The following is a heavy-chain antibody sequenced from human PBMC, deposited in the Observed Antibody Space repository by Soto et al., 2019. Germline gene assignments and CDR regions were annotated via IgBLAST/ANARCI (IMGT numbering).Heavy chain of an antibody. V-gene: IGHV1-24*01. CDR2: FDPEDGET. CDR3: ATVVYYYGSGSYGWFDP. J-gene: IGHJ5*02. D-gene: IGHD3-10*01. CDR1: GYTLTELY. Sequence: ASVKVSCKVSGYTLTELYMHWVRQAPGNGLEWMGGFDPEDGETIYAQKFQSRVTMTEDTSTDTAYMELSSLRSEDTAVYYCATVVYYYGSGSYGWFDPWGQGTLVTVSS.